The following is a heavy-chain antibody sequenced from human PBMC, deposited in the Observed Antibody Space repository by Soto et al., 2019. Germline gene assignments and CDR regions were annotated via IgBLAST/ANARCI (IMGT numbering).Heavy chain of an antibody. CDR1: GGSVSSNMVV. V-gene: IGHV6-1*01. J-gene: IGHJ4*02. CDR2: TYYRSQWYN. D-gene: IGHD4-17*01. CDR3: ARGFYGFDY. Sequence: SQTLSLTCSISGGSVSSNMVVWNWIRQSPSRGLEWLGRTYYRSQWYNNYAVSVKSRITINPDTSKNQFSLQLNSVTPEDTAVYYCARGFYGFDYWGQGTPVTVSS.